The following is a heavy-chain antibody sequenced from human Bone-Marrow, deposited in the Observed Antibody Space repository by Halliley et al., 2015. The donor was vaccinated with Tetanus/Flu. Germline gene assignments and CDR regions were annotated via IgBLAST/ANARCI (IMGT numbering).Heavy chain of an antibody. CDR2: IGGTGGNR. Sequence: TLRLSCAASGFTFSTYAMSWVRQAPGKGLEWVSNIGGTGGNRVYADSVKGRFTVSRDNSKNTLYLQMNSLRAEDTAVYYCAKGHVYGDNSFAFWGQGTLLTVSS. V-gene: IGHV3-23*01. CDR3: AKGHVYGDNSFAF. D-gene: IGHD4-17*01. CDR1: GFTFSTYA. J-gene: IGHJ4*02.